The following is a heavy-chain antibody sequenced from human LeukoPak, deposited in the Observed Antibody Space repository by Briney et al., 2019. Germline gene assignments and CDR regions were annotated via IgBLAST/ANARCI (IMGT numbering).Heavy chain of an antibody. D-gene: IGHD3-10*01. CDR1: GGSISSYY. CDR3: ARDFQIADYGSGSYFFDP. CDR2: IYTSGST. J-gene: IGHJ5*02. Sequence: PSETLSLTCTVSGGSISSYYWSWIRQPAGKGLEWIGRIYTSGSTNYNPSLKSRVTMSVDTSKNHFSLKLSSVTAADTAVYYCARDFQIADYGSGSYFFDPWGQGTLVTVSS. V-gene: IGHV4-4*07.